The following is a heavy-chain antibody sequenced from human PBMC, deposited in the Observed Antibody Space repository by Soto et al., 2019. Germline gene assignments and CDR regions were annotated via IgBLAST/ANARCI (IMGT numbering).Heavy chain of an antibody. Sequence: ASVKVSCKASGYTFTSYGISWVRQAPGQGLEWMGWISAYNGNTNYAQKLQGRVTMTTDTSTSTAYMELRSLRSDDTAVYYCARDPQNLGYCSGGSYLGFDPWGQGTLVTSPQ. CDR2: ISAYNGNT. V-gene: IGHV1-18*01. CDR3: ARDPQNLGYCSGGSYLGFDP. CDR1: GYTFTSYG. J-gene: IGHJ5*02. D-gene: IGHD2-15*01.